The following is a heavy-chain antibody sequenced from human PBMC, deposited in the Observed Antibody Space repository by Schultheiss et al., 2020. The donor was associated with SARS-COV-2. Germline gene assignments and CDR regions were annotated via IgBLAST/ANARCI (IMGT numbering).Heavy chain of an antibody. V-gene: IGHV3-74*01. D-gene: IGHD2-2*02. CDR2: INSDGSST. CDR3: ARDRAYCSSTSCYTTRYFDY. Sequence: GGSLRLSCAASGFTFSSYWTHWVRQAPGKGLVWVSRINSDGSSTSYADSVKGRFTISRDNSKNTLYLQMSSLRAEDTAVYYCARDRAYCSSTSCYTTRYFDYWGQGTLVNVSS. J-gene: IGHJ4*02. CDR1: GFTFSSYW.